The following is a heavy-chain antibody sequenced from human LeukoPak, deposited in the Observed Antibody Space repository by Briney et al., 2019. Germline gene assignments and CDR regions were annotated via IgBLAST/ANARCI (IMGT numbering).Heavy chain of an antibody. CDR1: GGSISSYY. Sequence: SETLSLTCTVSGGSISSYYWSWIRQPPGKGLEWIGYIYYSGSTNYNPSLKSRVTISVDTSKSQFSLKLSSVTAADTAVYYCAGGYSSGLFDYWGQGTLVTVSS. J-gene: IGHJ4*02. CDR3: AGGYSSGLFDY. CDR2: IYYSGST. V-gene: IGHV4-59*01. D-gene: IGHD6-19*01.